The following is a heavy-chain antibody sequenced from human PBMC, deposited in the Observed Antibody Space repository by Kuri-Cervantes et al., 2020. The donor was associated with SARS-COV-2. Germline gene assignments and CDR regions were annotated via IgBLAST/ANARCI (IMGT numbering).Heavy chain of an antibody. CDR3: TTERNDYGSGSSDY. J-gene: IGHJ4*02. D-gene: IGHD3-10*01. V-gene: IGHV3-73*01. CDR1: GFTFSGSA. CDR2: IRSKANSYAT. Sequence: GESLKISCAASGFTFSGSAMHWVRQASGKGLEWVGRIRSKANSYATAYAASVKGRFTISRDDSKNTAYLQMNSLKTEDTAVYYCTTERNDYGSGSSDYWGQGTLVTVSS.